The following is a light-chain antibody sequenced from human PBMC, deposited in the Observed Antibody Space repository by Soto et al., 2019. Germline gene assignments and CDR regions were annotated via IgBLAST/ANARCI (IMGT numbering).Light chain of an antibody. V-gene: IGKV3-20*01. CDR2: GAS. CDR3: QQYGSSYWT. Sequence: EIVLTQSPGTLSLSPGERGTLSCRASQSVPRTYLAWYQQKPGQTPSLLIYGASTRATGIPDRFSGSGSGTDFTLTISRLEPEDFGVYYCQQYGSSYWTFGQGTKVDIK. CDR1: QSVPRTY. J-gene: IGKJ1*01.